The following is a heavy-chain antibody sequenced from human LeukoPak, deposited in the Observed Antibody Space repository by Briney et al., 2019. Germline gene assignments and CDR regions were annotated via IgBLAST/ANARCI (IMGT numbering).Heavy chain of an antibody. V-gene: IGHV1-24*01. CDR2: FDPEDGET. Sequence: ASVKVSCKVSGYTLTELSMHWVRQAPGKGLEWMGGFDPEDGETIYAQKFQGRVTMTEDTSTDTAYMELRSLRSDDTAVYYCARDTYSSGWLSDYWGQGTLVTVSS. D-gene: IGHD6-19*01. CDR3: ARDTYSSGWLSDY. J-gene: IGHJ4*02. CDR1: GYTLTELS.